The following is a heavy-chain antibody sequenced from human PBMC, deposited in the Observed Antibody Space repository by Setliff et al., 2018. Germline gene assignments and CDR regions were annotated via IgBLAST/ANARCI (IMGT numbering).Heavy chain of an antibody. V-gene: IGHV3-23*01. Sequence: GGSLRLSCAASGFTLSSYAMTWVRRAPGKGLEWVSSIRSGGGNTYYADSVKGRFTISRDNSKNTLYLQMNSLRADDTAVYYCAKVGKSGTWDQYFQYWGQGTLVTVSS. J-gene: IGHJ1*01. CDR2: IRSGGGNT. CDR3: AKVGKSGTWDQYFQY. CDR1: GFTLSSYA. D-gene: IGHD3-10*01.